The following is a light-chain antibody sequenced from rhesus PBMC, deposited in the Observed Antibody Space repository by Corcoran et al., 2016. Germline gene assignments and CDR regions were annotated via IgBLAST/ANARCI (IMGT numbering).Light chain of an antibody. V-gene: IGKV1-69*01. CDR3: QQHVNSPWT. CDR1: QGSNNR. CDR2: RTS. J-gene: IGKJ1*01. Sequence: DIQMTQSPSSLSASVGDRGTITCRASQGSNNRLAWYQQKPGKAPKLLIYRTSHLEIGVPSRFSGSGSGTDFTLTINSLQPEDIATYYCQQHVNSPWTFGHGTKVEIK.